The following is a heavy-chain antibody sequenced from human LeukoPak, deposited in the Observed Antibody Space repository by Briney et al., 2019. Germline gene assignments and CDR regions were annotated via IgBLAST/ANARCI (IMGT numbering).Heavy chain of an antibody. CDR1: GYTFTSYY. CDR2: INPSGGST. V-gene: IGHV1-46*01. Sequence: ASVKVSCKASGYTFTSYYMHWVRQAPGQGLEWMGIINPSGGSTSYAQKFQGRVTMTRDTSTSTVYMELSSLRSEDTAVYYCARDLGAVAGTRSLDYWGQGTLVTVSS. D-gene: IGHD6-19*01. CDR3: ARDLGAVAGTRSLDY. J-gene: IGHJ4*02.